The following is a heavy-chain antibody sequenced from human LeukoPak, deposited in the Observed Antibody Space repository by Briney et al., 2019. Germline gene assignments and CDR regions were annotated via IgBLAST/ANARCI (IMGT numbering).Heavy chain of an antibody. Sequence: GGSLRLSCAASGFTFSFYSLNWVRQAPGEGLEWVSSISGSRGYIKYAESVKGRFTVSRDNAKNSLYLQINTLRVEDTAVYYCASVYFRSGSEKGGYHYYGMDVWGQGTTVTVSS. V-gene: IGHV3-21*01. D-gene: IGHD3-10*01. J-gene: IGHJ6*02. CDR2: ISGSRGYI. CDR3: ASVYFRSGSEKGGYHYYGMDV. CDR1: GFTFSFYS.